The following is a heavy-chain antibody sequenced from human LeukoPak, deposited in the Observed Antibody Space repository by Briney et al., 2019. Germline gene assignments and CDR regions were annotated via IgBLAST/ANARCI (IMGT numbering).Heavy chain of an antibody. Sequence: PGGSLRLSCAASGFTFSDYYMSWIRQAPGKGLEWISYISSSGSTIYYADSVKGRFTISRDNARNSLYLQMNSLRAEDTAVYYCAREWAIASLRPYYFDYWGQGTLVTVSS. CDR1: GFTFSDYY. CDR3: AREWAIASLRPYYFDY. CDR2: ISSSGSTI. J-gene: IGHJ4*02. V-gene: IGHV3-11*01. D-gene: IGHD6-6*01.